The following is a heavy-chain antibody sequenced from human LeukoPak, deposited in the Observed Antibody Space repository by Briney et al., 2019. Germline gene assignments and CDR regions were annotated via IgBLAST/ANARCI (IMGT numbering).Heavy chain of an antibody. D-gene: IGHD2-8*01. CDR1: GFTSSHYP. V-gene: IGHV3-74*01. CDR2: INSDGSST. CDR3: ARDGNGLYPREFDY. J-gene: IGHJ4*02. Sequence: GGSLRLSCAASGFTSSHYPIHWVRQAPGKGLVWVSRINSDGSSTSYADSVKGRFTISRDNAKNTLYLQMNSLRAEDTAVYYCARDGNGLYPREFDYWGQGTLVTVSS.